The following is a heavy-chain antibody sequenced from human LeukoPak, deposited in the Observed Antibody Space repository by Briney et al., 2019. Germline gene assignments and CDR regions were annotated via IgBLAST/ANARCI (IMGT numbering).Heavy chain of an antibody. V-gene: IGHV4-34*01. CDR1: GGSFSGYY. CDR2: INHSGST. J-gene: IGHJ4*02. D-gene: IGHD5-18*01. CDR3: AREAHDSYDSLDFDY. Sequence: SETLCLTCAVYGGSFSGYYWSWIRQPPGKGLEWIGKINHSGSTTYNPSPTSRVTISVDTSKNQFSLKLSSVTAADTAVYYCAREAHDSYDSLDFDYWGQGTLVTVSS.